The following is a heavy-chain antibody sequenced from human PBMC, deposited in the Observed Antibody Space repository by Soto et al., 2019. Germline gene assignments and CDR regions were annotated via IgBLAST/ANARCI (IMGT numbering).Heavy chain of an antibody. CDR1: GGSISSYY. CDR3: ARVGAWFDP. CDR2: IFYSGST. J-gene: IGHJ5*02. V-gene: IGHV4-59*01. Sequence: QVQLLESGPGLVKPSETLSLTCTVSGGSISSYYWSWIRQPPGKGLEWIGYIFYSGSTNYNPSLMGRVTISVDTSKSPFSLKLSSVSAAATAVYYCARVGAWFDPWGQGTLVTVSS. D-gene: IGHD3-16*01.